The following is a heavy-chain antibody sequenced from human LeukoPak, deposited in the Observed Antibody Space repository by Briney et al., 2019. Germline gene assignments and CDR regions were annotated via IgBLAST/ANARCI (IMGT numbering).Heavy chain of an antibody. CDR1: GFTFSNYW. Sequence: PGGPLRLSCAASGFTFSNYWMHWVRQPPGKGLVWASRIDNDGRNTIYADSVTGRFTISRDNSKNTLHLQMNSLRDEDTAVYFCAQGGIATTGLTYWGQGTLVSVSS. D-gene: IGHD6-13*01. CDR2: IDNDGRNT. J-gene: IGHJ4*02. V-gene: IGHV3-74*01. CDR3: AQGGIATTGLTY.